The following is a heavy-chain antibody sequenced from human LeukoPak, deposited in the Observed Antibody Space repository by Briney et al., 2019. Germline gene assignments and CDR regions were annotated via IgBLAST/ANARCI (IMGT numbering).Heavy chain of an antibody. CDR3: ARQFCSSTSCYKAIDY. CDR1: GYSFTSYW. Sequence: GESLKISCKGSGYSFTSYWIGWVRQMPGKGLEWMGIIYPGDSDTRYSPSFQGQVTISADKSISTAYLQWSSLEASDTAMYYCARQFCSSTSCYKAIDYWGQGTLVTVSS. D-gene: IGHD2-2*02. CDR2: IYPGDSDT. V-gene: IGHV5-51*01. J-gene: IGHJ4*02.